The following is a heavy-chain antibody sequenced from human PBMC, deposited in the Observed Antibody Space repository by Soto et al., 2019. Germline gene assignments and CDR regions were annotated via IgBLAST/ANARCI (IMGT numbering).Heavy chain of an antibody. Sequence: GESLKISCAASGFTFSSYSMNWVRQAPGKGLEWVSYISSSSSTIYYADSVKGRFTISRDNAKNSLYLQMNSLRAEDTAVYYCARPNLYSAYVISLWGQGTLVTVSS. CDR2: ISSSSSTI. CDR3: ARPNLYSAYVISL. J-gene: IGHJ4*02. D-gene: IGHD5-12*01. CDR1: GFTFSSYS. V-gene: IGHV3-48*01.